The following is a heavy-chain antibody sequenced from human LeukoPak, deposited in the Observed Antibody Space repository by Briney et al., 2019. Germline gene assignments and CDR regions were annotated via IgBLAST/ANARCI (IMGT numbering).Heavy chain of an antibody. CDR1: GGTFSCYA. CDR3: ARATWTILNWFDP. V-gene: IGHV1-69*13. CDR2: IIPTFGTA. Sequence: GASVKVSCKASGGTFSCYAISWVRQAPGQGLEWMGGIIPTFGTANYAQKFQGRVTITADESTSTAYMELSSLGPEDTAVYYCARATWTILNWFDPWGQGTLVTVSS. J-gene: IGHJ5*02. D-gene: IGHD3/OR15-3a*01.